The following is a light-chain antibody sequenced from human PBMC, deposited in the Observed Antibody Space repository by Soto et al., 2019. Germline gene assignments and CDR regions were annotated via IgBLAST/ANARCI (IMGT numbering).Light chain of an antibody. CDR3: SSYTSSSIYV. CDR2: EGT. CDR1: SSDVGGYNL. J-gene: IGLJ1*01. Sequence: QSALTQPGSVSGSPGQSITVSCAGTSSDVGGYNLVSWYQQHPGKAPKLIIYEGTERPSGISPRFSGSKSGNTASLTISGLQAEDEADYYCSSYTSSSIYVFGSGTKVTVL. V-gene: IGLV2-23*01.